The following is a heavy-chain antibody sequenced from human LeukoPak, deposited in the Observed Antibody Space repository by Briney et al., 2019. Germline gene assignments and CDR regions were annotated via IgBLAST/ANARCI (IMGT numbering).Heavy chain of an antibody. D-gene: IGHD3-10*01. CDR3: ARVAIINYRVYYYYYMDV. CDR1: GYTLRSYG. CDR2: ISAYNGDT. J-gene: IGHJ6*03. Sequence: ASVKVSCKASGYTLRSYGITWVRQAPGQGLEWMGWISAYNGDTNYAQNLQGRVTMTTDTSTTTAYMELRSLKSDDTAVYYCARVAIINYRVYYYYYMDVWGKGTTVTVSS. V-gene: IGHV1-18*01.